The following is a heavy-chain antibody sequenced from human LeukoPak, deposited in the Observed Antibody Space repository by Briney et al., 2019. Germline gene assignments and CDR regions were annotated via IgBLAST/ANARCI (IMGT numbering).Heavy chain of an antibody. Sequence: SETLSLTCTVSGGSISSNSYYWGWIRQPPGKGLEWIGSIYYSGSPYYNPSLKSRVTISVDTSKKQFSLKVISVTDADTAVYYCARWRTARTGFDYWGQGTLVTVSS. CDR1: GGSISSNSYY. CDR3: ARWRTARTGFDY. J-gene: IGHJ4*02. D-gene: IGHD3/OR15-3a*01. CDR2: IYYSGSP. V-gene: IGHV4-39*01.